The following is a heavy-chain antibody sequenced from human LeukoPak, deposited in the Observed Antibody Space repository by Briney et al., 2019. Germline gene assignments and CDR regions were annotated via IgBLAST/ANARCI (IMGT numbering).Heavy chain of an antibody. J-gene: IGHJ4*02. Sequence: SETLSLTCTVSGGSISSYYWSWIRQPAGKGLEWIGRIYTSGSTNYNPSLKSRVTMSVDTSKNQFSLKLSSVTAADTAVYYCARDNSVYYDSSGYCPDWGQGTLVTVSS. V-gene: IGHV4-4*07. CDR3: ARDNSVYYDSSGYCPD. D-gene: IGHD3-22*01. CDR2: IYTSGST. CDR1: GGSISSYY.